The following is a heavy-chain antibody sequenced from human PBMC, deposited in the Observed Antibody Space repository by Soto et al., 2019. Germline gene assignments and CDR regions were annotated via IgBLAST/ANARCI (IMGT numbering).Heavy chain of an antibody. CDR1: GDSVSSNTAA. CDR3: ARGVAGSGFDL. J-gene: IGHJ4*02. Sequence: SQTLSLTCTISGDSVSSNTAAWNWIRSSPSRGLEWLGRTYYRSNWRHDYAVSVKSRITVNPDTSKNHFSLQLNSVTPDDTAVYYCARGVAGSGFDLWGQGTLVTVSS. D-gene: IGHD6-19*01. CDR2: TYYRSNWRH. V-gene: IGHV6-1*01.